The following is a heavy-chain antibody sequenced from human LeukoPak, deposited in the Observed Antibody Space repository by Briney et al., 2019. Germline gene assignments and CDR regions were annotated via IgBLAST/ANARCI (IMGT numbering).Heavy chain of an antibody. Sequence: PGGSLRLSCAASGFTFSSYSMNWVRQAPGKGLEWVSSISSSSSYIYYADSVKGRFTISRDNAKNSLYLQMNSLRAEDTAVYYCARDLGVGTGQGYWGQGTLVTVSS. CDR2: ISSSSSYI. J-gene: IGHJ4*02. D-gene: IGHD6-13*01. CDR3: ARDLGVGTGQGY. CDR1: GFTFSSYS. V-gene: IGHV3-21*01.